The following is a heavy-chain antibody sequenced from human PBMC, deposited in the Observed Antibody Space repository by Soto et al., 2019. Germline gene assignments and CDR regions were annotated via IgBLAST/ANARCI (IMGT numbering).Heavy chain of an antibody. J-gene: IGHJ6*02. V-gene: IGHV1-69*01. D-gene: IGHD2-2*01. CDR1: GGTFSSYA. CDR3: ARSQGSSTSLEIYYYYYYGMDV. CDR2: IIPISGTA. Sequence: QVQLVQSGAEVKKPGSSVKVSCKASGGTFSSYAISWVRQAPGQGLEWMGGIIPISGTANYAQKLQGRVTSPADESTSTAYMELSSLRSEDTAVYYCARSQGSSTSLEIYYYYYYGMDVWGQGTTVTVSS.